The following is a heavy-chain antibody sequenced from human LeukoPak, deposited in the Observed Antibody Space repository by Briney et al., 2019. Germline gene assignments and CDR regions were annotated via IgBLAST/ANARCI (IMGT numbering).Heavy chain of an antibody. CDR2: ISSSGSTI. D-gene: IGHD3-22*01. CDR3: ARGSSYYDSRDTRSVV. CDR1: GFTFSSYE. J-gene: IGHJ4*02. V-gene: IGHV3-48*03. Sequence: PGGSLRRSCAASGFTFSSYEMNWVRQAPGKGLEWVSYISSSGSTIYYADSVKGRFTISRDNAKNSLYLQMNSLRAEDTAVYYCARGSSYYDSRDTRSVVWGQGTLVTVSS.